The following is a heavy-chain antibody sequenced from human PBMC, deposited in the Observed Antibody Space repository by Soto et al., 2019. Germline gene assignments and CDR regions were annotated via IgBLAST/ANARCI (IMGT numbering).Heavy chain of an antibody. CDR3: AKGDGRIVPRHFDD. V-gene: IGHV3-23*01. CDR1: GFTFSDYA. J-gene: IGHJ4*02. Sequence: GGSLRLSCAASGFTFSDYAMSWFRQAPGKGLEWVSSISSGGGSPYYADSVKGRFTISRNNSKNTLFLQMNNLRAEDTAIYYCAKGDGRIVPRHFDDWGQGTLVTVSS. CDR2: ISSGGGSP. D-gene: IGHD1-26*01.